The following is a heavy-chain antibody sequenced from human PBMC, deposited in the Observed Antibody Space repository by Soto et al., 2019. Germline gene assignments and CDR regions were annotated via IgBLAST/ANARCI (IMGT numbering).Heavy chain of an antibody. CDR2: ISSSSSYI. V-gene: IGHV3-21*01. J-gene: IGHJ6*02. CDR1: GFAFSSYS. CDR3: ASQRITIQYGMDV. D-gene: IGHD3-3*01. Sequence: GGSLRLSCAASGFAFSSYSMNWVRQAPGKGLEWVSSISSSSSYIYYADSVKGRFTISRDNAKNSLYLQMNSLRAEDTAVYYCASQRITIQYGMDVWGQGTTVTVSS.